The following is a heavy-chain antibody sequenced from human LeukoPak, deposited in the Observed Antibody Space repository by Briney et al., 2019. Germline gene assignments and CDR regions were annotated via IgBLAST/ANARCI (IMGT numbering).Heavy chain of an antibody. V-gene: IGHV4-38-2*02. Sequence: SETLSLTCTVSGYSISSGYYWGWIRQPPGKGLEWIGYIYYSGSTNYNPSLKSRVTISVDTSKNQFSLKLSSVTAADTAVYYCARSKGKTYPFDYWGQGTLVTVSS. D-gene: IGHD3-10*01. CDR1: GYSISSGYY. CDR2: IYYSGST. J-gene: IGHJ4*02. CDR3: ARSKGKTYPFDY.